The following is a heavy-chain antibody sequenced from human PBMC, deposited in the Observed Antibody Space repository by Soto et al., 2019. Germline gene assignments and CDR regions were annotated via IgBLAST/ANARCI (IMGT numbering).Heavy chain of an antibody. Sequence: GASVKVSCKASGYTFTGYYMHWVRQAPGQGLEWMGWIDPKDGDTIYAQKFQGRVTMTKDTSTDTAYMELSSLRSEDTAVYYCATHASKYDFWSGPTGVWGKGTTVTVSS. CDR2: IDPKDGDT. CDR3: ATHASKYDFWSGPTGV. J-gene: IGHJ6*04. V-gene: IGHV1-2*02. CDR1: GYTFTGYY. D-gene: IGHD3-3*01.